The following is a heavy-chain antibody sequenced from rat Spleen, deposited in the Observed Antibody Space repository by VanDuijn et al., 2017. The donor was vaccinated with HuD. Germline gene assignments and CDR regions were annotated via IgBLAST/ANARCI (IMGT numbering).Heavy chain of an antibody. CDR2: ISPSGGST. D-gene: IGHD4-3*01. CDR3: ARHNSGYGVMDA. CDR1: GFTFSNYD. V-gene: IGHV5S23*01. J-gene: IGHJ4*01. Sequence: EVQLVESDGGLVQPGRSLKLSCAASGFTFSNYDMAWVRQAPTKGLEWVASISPSGGSTYYRDSVKGRFTVSRDNAKSTLYLQMDSLRSEDTATYYCARHNSGYGVMDAWGQGASVTVSS.